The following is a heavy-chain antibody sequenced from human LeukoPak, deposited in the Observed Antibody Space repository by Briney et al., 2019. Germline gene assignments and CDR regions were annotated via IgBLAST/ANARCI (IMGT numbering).Heavy chain of an antibody. CDR1: GFSLRSSE. V-gene: IGHV3-48*03. CDR3: ARHTVNGPFVISLDL. Sequence: GGSLRLSCAASGFSLRSSEMNWVRQAPGKGPEWVAHINSADNVEYYTDSVRGRFTMSRDNAKDLLYLQMNSLRDEDTAVYYCARHTVNGPFVISLDLWGQGVLVTVSS. CDR2: INSADNVE. J-gene: IGHJ5*02. D-gene: IGHD2-8*01.